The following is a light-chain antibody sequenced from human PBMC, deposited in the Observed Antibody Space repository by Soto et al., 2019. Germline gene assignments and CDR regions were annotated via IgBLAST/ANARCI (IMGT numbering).Light chain of an antibody. J-gene: IGKJ2*01. CDR2: DAS. V-gene: IGKV1-5*02. CDR3: QQYNSDPGT. Sequence: DIQMTQSPSTLSASVGDRVTIICRASQSISGWLAWYRQKPGKVPKLLIFDASTLESGVPSRFSGSGSGTEFTLTISSLQPDDFATYYCQQYNSDPGTFGQGTKLEIK. CDR1: QSISGW.